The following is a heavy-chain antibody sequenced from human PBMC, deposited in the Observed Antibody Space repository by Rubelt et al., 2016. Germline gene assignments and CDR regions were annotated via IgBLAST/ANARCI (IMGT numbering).Heavy chain of an antibody. CDR3: ARMSITMVRGVIYNWFDP. D-gene: IGHD3-10*01. Sequence: QVQLQESGPGLVKPSETLSLTCTVSGGSISSYYWSWIRQPPGKGLEWIGEINHSGSTNYNPSLKGRVTISGDTSKNQFSRKLSSVTAADTAVYYCARMSITMVRGVIYNWFDPWGQGTLVTVSS. V-gene: IGHV4-59*01. CDR1: GGSISSYY. CDR2: INHSGST. J-gene: IGHJ5*02.